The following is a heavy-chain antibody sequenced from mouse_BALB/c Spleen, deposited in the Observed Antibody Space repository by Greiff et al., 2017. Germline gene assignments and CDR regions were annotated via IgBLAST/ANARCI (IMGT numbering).Heavy chain of an antibody. CDR3: AIMTTVVATRAMDY. J-gene: IGHJ4*01. CDR2: IDPYYGGT. D-gene: IGHD1-1*01. V-gene: IGHV1-39*01. Sequence: EVKLQESGPELEKPGASVKISCKASGYSFTGYNMNWVKQSNGKSLEWIGNIDPYYGGTSYNQKFKGKATLTVDKSSSTAYMQLKSLTSEDSEVYYCAIMTTVVATRAMDYWGQGTSVTVSS. CDR1: GYSFTGYN.